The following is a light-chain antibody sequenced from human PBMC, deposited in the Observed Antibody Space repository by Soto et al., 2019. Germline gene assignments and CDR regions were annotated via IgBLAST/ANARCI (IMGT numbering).Light chain of an antibody. Sequence: QSALTQPASVSGSPEQSITISCSGASSDVGPYKLVAWYQQHPDKAPKLIIHEGTKRPSGVSSRFSGSQSGTTASLTISGLQAEDEADYYCCSYAASDLIFGGGTQLTVL. J-gene: IGLJ2*01. V-gene: IGLV2-23*01. CDR3: CSYAASDLI. CDR1: SSDVGPYKL. CDR2: EGT.